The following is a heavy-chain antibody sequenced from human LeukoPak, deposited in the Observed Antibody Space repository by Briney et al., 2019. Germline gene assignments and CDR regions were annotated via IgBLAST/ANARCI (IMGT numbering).Heavy chain of an antibody. V-gene: IGHV3-7*03. CDR3: AKDGRWEDYDYVWGSYRYTEDY. D-gene: IGHD3-16*02. CDR2: IKQDGSEK. CDR1: GFTFSSYW. J-gene: IGHJ4*02. Sequence: GGSLRLSCAASGFTFSSYWMSWVRQAPGKGLEWVANIKQDGSEKYYVDSVKGRFTISRDNAKNSLYLQMNSLRAEDTAVYYCAKDGRWEDYDYVWGSYRYTEDYWGQGTLVTVSS.